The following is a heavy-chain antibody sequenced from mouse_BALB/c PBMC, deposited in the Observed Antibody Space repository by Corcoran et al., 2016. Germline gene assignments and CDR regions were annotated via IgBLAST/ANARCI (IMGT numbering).Heavy chain of an antibody. Sequence: EVQLQQSGAELVKPGASVKLSCTASGFNIKDTYMHWVKQRPEQGLEWIGRIDPANGNTKYDPKFQGKATITADTSSNTAYLQLSSLTSEDTAVYYCAKWEWYFDVWGVGTTVTVSS. V-gene: IGHV14-3*02. J-gene: IGHJ1*01. CDR2: IDPANGNT. CDR1: GFNIKDTY. CDR3: AKWEWYFDV. D-gene: IGHD4-1*01.